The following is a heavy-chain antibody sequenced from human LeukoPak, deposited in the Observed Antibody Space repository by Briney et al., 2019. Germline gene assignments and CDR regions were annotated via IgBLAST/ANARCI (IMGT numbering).Heavy chain of an antibody. D-gene: IGHD6-19*01. Sequence: ASVKVSGKASGGTFSSYAISWVRQAPGQGLEWMGRIIPIPGIANYAQKLQGRVTITADKSTSTAYMELSSLRSEDTAVYYCASSAKRSSGWYGYFDLWGRGTLVTVSS. CDR3: ASSAKRSSGWYGYFDL. V-gene: IGHV1-69*04. J-gene: IGHJ2*01. CDR1: GGTFSSYA. CDR2: IIPIPGIA.